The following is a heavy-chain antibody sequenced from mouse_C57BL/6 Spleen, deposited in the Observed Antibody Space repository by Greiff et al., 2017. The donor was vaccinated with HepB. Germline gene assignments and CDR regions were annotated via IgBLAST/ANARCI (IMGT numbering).Heavy chain of an antibody. V-gene: IGHV5-16*01. CDR3: ARTGTGWYFDV. CDR2: INYDGSST. Sequence: EVKLMESEGGLVQPGSSMKLSCTASGFTFSDYYMAWVRQVPEKGLEWVANINYDGSSTYYLDSLNSRFIISRDNAKNILYLQMSSRKAEDTATYYCARTGTGWYFDVWGTGTTVTVSS. CDR1: GFTFSDYY. J-gene: IGHJ1*03. D-gene: IGHD4-1*01.